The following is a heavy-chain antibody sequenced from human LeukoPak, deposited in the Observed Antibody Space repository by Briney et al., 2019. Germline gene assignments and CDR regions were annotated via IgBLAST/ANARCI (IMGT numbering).Heavy chain of an antibody. CDR3: TTIAARPGGY. V-gene: IGHV3-7*03. D-gene: IGHD6-6*01. CDR2: VKQDGNER. J-gene: IGHJ4*02. CDR1: GFTFSNNW. Sequence: GGSLRLSCVTSGFTFSNNWMSWVRQAPGKGLEWVANVKQDGNERYYVDSVKGRFTISRDNAKNSLYLQMNSLRAEDTAVYYCTTIAARPGGYWGQGTLVTVSS.